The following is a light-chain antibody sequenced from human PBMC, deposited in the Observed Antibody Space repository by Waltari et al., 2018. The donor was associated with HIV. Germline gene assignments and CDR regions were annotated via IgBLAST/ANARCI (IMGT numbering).Light chain of an antibody. V-gene: IGKV1-39*01. CDR1: QSINSY. Sequence: DIQMTQSPSSLSASVGDRVTITCRASQSINSYLNWYQQTPGKAPKLLIFTPSNLQSGVSSRFSGSGSETDFTLTVSSLQPEDFATYYCQQLNSYPFTFGPGTKVDIK. J-gene: IGKJ3*01. CDR3: QQLNSYPFT. CDR2: TPS.